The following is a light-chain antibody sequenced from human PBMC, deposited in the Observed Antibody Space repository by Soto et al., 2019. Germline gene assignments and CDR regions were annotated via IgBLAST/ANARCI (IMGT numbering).Light chain of an antibody. CDR2: WAS. J-gene: IGKJ5*01. V-gene: IGKV4-1*01. Sequence: DIALTQSPDSLTLSLGERATINCKSSQSVLYSSYNKSYLAWYTVKPGRPPKTLLSWASTREPGVPDRFSGSGSGKDFTLTIRSLQAEDVSVYYCQQYYSTLITFGQGTRLEIK. CDR1: QSVLYSSYNKSY. CDR3: QQYYSTLIT.